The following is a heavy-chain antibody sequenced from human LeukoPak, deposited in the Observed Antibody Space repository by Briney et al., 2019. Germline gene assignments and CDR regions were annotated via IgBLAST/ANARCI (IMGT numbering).Heavy chain of an antibody. CDR2: NYWNDDK. J-gene: IGHJ4*02. V-gene: IGHV2-5*01. D-gene: IGHD3-3*01. CDR1: GFSLSTSAVG. CDR3: AHRSYYDFWSGSTYFDY. Sequence: SGPTLVNPTQALTLTCTFSGFSLSTSAVGVGWVRQPPGKALEWLALNYWNDDKRYSPSLKSRLTITKDTSKNQVVLTMTNMDPVDTATYYCAHRSYYDFWSGSTYFDYWGQGTLVTVSS.